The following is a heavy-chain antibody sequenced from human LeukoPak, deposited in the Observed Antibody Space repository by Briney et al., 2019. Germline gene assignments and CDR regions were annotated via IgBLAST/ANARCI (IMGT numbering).Heavy chain of an antibody. V-gene: IGHV4-59*08. CDR1: GGSISSYY. J-gene: IGHJ4*02. CDR2: IYYSGST. D-gene: IGHD6-13*01. Sequence: SETLSLTCTVSGGSISSYYWSWIRQPPGKGLEWIGYIYYSGSTNYNPSLKSRVTISVDTSKNQFSLKLSSVTAADTAVYYCARSGYSSSWYDYWGQGTLVTVSS. CDR3: ARSGYSSSWYDY.